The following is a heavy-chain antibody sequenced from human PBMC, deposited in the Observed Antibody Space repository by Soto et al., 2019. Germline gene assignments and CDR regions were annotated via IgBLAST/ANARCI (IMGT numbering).Heavy chain of an antibody. CDR3: ARAGSSGYYSLYYYYYGMDV. J-gene: IGHJ6*02. CDR1: GYTFTGYY. CDR2: INPNSGGT. D-gene: IGHD3-22*01. V-gene: IGHV1-2*02. Sequence: ASVKVSCKASGYTFTGYYMHWVRQAPGQGLEWMGWINPNSGGTNYAQKFQGRVTMTRDTSISTAYMELSRLRSDDTAVYYCARAGSSGYYSLYYYYYGMDVLGQGTTVTVSS.